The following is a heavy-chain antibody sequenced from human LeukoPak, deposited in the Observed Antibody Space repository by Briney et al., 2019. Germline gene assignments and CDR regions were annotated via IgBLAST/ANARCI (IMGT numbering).Heavy chain of an antibody. CDR3: ARGRYCSGGSCYSDWYFDL. CDR2: MNPNSGNT. Sequence: GASVKVSCKASGYTFTSYDINWVRQATGQGLEWMGWMNPNSGNTGYAQKFQGRVTMTRNTSISTAYMELSSLRSEDTAVYYCARGRYCSGGSCYSDWYFDLWGRGTLVTVSS. J-gene: IGHJ2*01. CDR1: GYTFTSYD. V-gene: IGHV1-8*01. D-gene: IGHD2-15*01.